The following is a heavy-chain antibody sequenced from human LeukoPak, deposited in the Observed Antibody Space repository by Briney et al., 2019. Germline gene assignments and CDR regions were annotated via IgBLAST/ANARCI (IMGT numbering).Heavy chain of an antibody. D-gene: IGHD3-22*01. Sequence: SETLSLTCAVYGGSFSGYYWSWLRQPPGKGLEWIGEINHSGSTNYNPSLKSRVTISVDTSKNQFSLKLSSVTAADTAVYYCARARAHLKYYYDSSGYYYFDYWGQGTLVTVFS. CDR3: ARARAHLKYYYDSSGYYYFDY. CDR1: GGSFSGYY. V-gene: IGHV4-34*01. CDR2: INHSGST. J-gene: IGHJ4*02.